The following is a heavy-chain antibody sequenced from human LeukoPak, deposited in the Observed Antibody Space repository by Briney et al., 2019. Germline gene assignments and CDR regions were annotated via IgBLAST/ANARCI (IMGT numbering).Heavy chain of an antibody. Sequence: GGSRRLSCAAYGFTFTNYWLTWVRQAPGKGLEWVANINQDGGTEYYADSMKGRFTISRDNAKNLVYLQINSLRAEDTAVYFCARHTLWRFDYWGQGALVTVSS. V-gene: IGHV3-7*01. CDR1: GFTFTNYW. CDR2: INQDGGTE. D-gene: IGHD1-1*01. CDR3: ARHTLWRFDY. J-gene: IGHJ4*02.